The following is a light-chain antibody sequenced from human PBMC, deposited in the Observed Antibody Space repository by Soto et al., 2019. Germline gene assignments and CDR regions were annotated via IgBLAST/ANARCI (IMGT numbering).Light chain of an antibody. J-gene: IGLJ1*01. Sequence: QSVLTQPPSVSGAPGQRVTISRTGSSSNIGAGYDVHWYQQLPGTAPKLLIYGNSNRPSGVPDRFSGSKSGTSASLAITGLQAEDEADYYCLSYDSRLSGYVFGTGTKVTVL. CDR3: LSYDSRLSGYV. CDR1: SSNIGAGYD. V-gene: IGLV1-40*01. CDR2: GNS.